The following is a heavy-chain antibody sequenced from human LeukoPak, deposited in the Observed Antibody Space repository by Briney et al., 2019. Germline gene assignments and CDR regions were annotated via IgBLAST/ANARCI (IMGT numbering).Heavy chain of an antibody. CDR2: INHSGSA. Sequence: SETLSLTCAAYGGSFSGYYWSWIRQPPGKGLEWVGEINHSGSANYNPSLKGRVTISRDTSKNQFSLQMSCVGAGDPALVYCARGSSTVTTSHYYYYTDVWGKGTTVTVSS. D-gene: IGHD4-17*01. CDR3: ARGSSTVTTSHYYYYTDV. CDR1: GGSFSGYY. V-gene: IGHV4-34*01. J-gene: IGHJ6*03.